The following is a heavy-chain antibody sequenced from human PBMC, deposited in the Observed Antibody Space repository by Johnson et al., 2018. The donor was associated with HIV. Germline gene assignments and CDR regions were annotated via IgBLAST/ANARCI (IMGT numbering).Heavy chain of an antibody. V-gene: IGHV3-66*01. D-gene: IGHD3-22*01. J-gene: IGHJ3*02. CDR3: AKDEGDYYDRSSWWAFDI. Sequence: VQLMESGGGLVQPGGSLRLSCAASRFTVSSNYMTWVRQAPGKGLEWVSGISWNNEYYGDSVKGRFTISRDNSRNTLYLQINSLRAEDTAVYYCAKDEGDYYDRSSWWAFDICGQGTMVTVSS. CDR1: RFTVSSNY. CDR2: ISWNNE.